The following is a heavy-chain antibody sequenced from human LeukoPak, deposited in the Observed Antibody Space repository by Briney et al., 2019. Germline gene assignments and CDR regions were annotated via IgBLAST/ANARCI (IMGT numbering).Heavy chain of an antibody. CDR1: GYTFTDYY. J-gene: IGHJ6*02. D-gene: IGHD3-10*01. V-gene: IGHV1-2*02. CDR3: ARAYGSGSYYSYYYGMDV. CDR2: INPNSGGT. Sequence: ASVKVSCKTSGYTFTDYYIHWVRQAPGQGLEWMGWINPNSGGTNFAQKFQGRVTMTRDTSISTAYMELSRLRSDDTAVYYCARAYGSGSYYSYYYGMDVWGQGTTVTVSS.